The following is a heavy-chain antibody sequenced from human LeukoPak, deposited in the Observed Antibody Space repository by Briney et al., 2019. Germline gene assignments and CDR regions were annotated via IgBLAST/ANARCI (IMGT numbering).Heavy chain of an antibody. CDR2: SYYTGVT. CDR3: ARLHLDYLDY. CDR1: GGPISDYY. J-gene: IGHJ4*02. V-gene: IGHV4-59*01. Sequence: SETLSLTCAVSGGPISDYYWSWIRQPPGKGLEWIGYSYYTGVTNYNPSLKSRVSISVDTSKKQFSLNLTSVTTADTAVYYCARLHLDYLDYWGQGAVVTVSS.